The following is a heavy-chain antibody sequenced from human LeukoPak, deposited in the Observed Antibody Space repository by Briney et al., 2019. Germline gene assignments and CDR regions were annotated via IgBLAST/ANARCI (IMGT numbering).Heavy chain of an antibody. CDR2: IRGSGDST. V-gene: IGHV3-23*01. CDR3: AELGITMIGGV. Sequence: PGGSLRLSCAASGFTFSNSGMNWVRQAPGKGLEWVSGIRGSGDSTYYAESVKGRFTIYRDNSKNTLYLQMNSLRAEDTAVYYCAELGITMIGGVWGKGTTVTISS. CDR1: GFTFSNSG. J-gene: IGHJ6*04. D-gene: IGHD3-10*02.